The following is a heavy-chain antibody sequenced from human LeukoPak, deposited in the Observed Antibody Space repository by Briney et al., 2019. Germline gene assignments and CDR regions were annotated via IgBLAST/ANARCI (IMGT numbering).Heavy chain of an antibody. V-gene: IGHV1-18*01. CDR3: TRVRDSSNWWGALDI. CDR1: GYTFATSS. CDR2: ISPNSGNT. Sequence: ASVNVSCKASGYTFATSSISWVRQAPGQRLEWMGWISPNSGNTQYAQKVQGRVTMTADTFTNTAYMELRNLRSDDTALYYCTRVRDSSNWWGALDIWGQGTMVIVSS. D-gene: IGHD6-13*01. J-gene: IGHJ3*02.